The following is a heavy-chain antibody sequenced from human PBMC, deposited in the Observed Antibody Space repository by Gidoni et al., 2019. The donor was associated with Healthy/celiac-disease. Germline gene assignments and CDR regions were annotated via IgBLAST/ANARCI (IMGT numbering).Heavy chain of an antibody. V-gene: IGHV2-70*15. Sequence: QVTLRESGPALVKPTQTPPLTCASPVFSLSPSGMCVSWIRQPPGKALELLARIDWDDDKYYSTSLKTRLTISKDTSKNQVVLTMTNMDPVDTATYYCARILGGFGEFYGMDVWGQGTTVTVSS. CDR3: ARILGGFGEFYGMDV. CDR2: IDWDDDK. J-gene: IGHJ6*02. CDR1: VFSLSPSGMC. D-gene: IGHD3-10*01.